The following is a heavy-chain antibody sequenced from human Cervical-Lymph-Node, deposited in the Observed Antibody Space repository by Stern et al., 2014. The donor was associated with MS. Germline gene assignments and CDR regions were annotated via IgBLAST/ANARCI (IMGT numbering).Heavy chain of an antibody. Sequence: VQLVESGPAVVKTSETLSLTCTVSGGDISSYHWSWIRQSPGKGPEWIGYIFYTGTPKYNPPLASRITISVDTSKNQFSLRRSSVTAADTAVYYCARHSRVFLLERRDFIDYFDNWGQGSLVTVSP. CDR1: GGDISSYH. D-gene: IGHD1-1*01. CDR3: ARHSRVFLLERRDFIDYFDN. CDR2: IFYTGTP. V-gene: IGHV4-59*08. J-gene: IGHJ4*02.